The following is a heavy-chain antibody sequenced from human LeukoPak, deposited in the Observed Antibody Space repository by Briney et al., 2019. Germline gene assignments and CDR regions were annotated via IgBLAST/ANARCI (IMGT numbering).Heavy chain of an antibody. CDR2: NYYSGST. D-gene: IGHD3-22*01. CDR1: GGSISSSSYY. V-gene: IGHV4-39*01. Sequence: SETLSLTCTVSGGSISSSSYYWGWIRQPPGKGLEWIGSNYYSGSTYYTPSLKSRVTISVDTSKNQFSLKLSSVTAADTAVYYCARQGPATHYYDSSGYYSDFDYWGQGTLVTVSS. J-gene: IGHJ4*02. CDR3: ARQGPATHYYDSSGYYSDFDY.